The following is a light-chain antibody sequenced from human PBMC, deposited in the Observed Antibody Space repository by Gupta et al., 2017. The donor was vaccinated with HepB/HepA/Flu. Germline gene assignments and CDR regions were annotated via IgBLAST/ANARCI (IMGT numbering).Light chain of an antibody. CDR3: QTWDSTAVI. V-gene: IGLV3-1*01. Sequence: SYDLTQPPSVSVSPGPTASITCSGDKLGNKYAYWFQQRPGQSPVLVIYENNKRPSGIPERFSGSNSGNTASLTISGTQTVDEADYYCQTWDSTAVIFGGGTKVTVL. CDR1: KLGNKY. CDR2: ENN. J-gene: IGLJ2*01.